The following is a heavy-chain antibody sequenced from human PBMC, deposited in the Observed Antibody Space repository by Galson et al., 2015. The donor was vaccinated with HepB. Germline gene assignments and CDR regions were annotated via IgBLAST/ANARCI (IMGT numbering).Heavy chain of an antibody. CDR1: GYTFTYFY. CDR2: INPSGGST. V-gene: IGHV1-46*01. Sequence: SVKVSCKASGYTFTYFYMHWVRQAPGQGLEWMGIINPSGGSTTYAQKFQGRVTMTRDTSTSTVYMELSSLRSEDTAVFYCARSYYGSGSHFDYWGQGTLVTVSS. J-gene: IGHJ4*02. CDR3: ARSYYGSGSHFDY. D-gene: IGHD3-10*01.